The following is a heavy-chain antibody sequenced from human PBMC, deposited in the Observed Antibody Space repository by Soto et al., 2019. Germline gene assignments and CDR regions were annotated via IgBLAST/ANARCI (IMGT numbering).Heavy chain of an antibody. Sequence: SQTLSLTCAISGDSVSRNSAAWNWIRQSPSRGLEWLGRTYYRSKWYNDYAVSVKSRITINPDTSKNQFSLQLNSVTPEDTAVYYCAGGVLGYYDFWSGFFLTSNWFDPWGQGTLVTVSS. D-gene: IGHD3-3*01. J-gene: IGHJ5*02. CDR3: AGGVLGYYDFWSGFFLTSNWFDP. CDR2: TYYRSKWYN. CDR1: GDSVSRNSAA. V-gene: IGHV6-1*01.